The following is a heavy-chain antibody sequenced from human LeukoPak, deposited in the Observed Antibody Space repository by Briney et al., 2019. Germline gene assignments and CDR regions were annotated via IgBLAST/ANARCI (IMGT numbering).Heavy chain of an antibody. V-gene: IGHV4-39*01. CDR1: GGSISSSSYY. CDR2: IYYSGST. Sequence: SETLSLTCTVSGGSISSSSYYWGWIRQPPGTGLEWIGSIYYSGSTYYNPSLKSRVTISVDTSKNQFSLKLSSVTAADTAAYYCASPYYGMDVWGQGTTVTVSS. J-gene: IGHJ6*02. CDR3: ASPYYGMDV.